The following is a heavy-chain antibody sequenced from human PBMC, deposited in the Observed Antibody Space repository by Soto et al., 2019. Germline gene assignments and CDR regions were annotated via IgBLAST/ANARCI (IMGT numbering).Heavy chain of an antibody. Sequence: SETLSLTCAVSGGSISSGGYSWSWIRQPPGKGLEWIGYIYHSGSTYYNPSLKSRVTISVDRSKNQFSLKLSSVTAADTAVYYRASSVNGRGAHAFDIWGQATMVTVSS. V-gene: IGHV4-30-2*01. CDR3: ASSVNGRGAHAFDI. D-gene: IGHD2-8*01. CDR1: GGSISSGGYS. CDR2: IYHSGST. J-gene: IGHJ3*02.